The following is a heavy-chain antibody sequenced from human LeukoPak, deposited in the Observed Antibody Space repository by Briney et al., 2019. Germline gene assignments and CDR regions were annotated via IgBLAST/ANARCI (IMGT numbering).Heavy chain of an antibody. J-gene: IGHJ5*02. CDR3: ARVAYDFWSGYSSNWFDP. V-gene: IGHV3-53*01. CDR2: IYSGGST. CDR1: GFTVSSNY. D-gene: IGHD3-3*01. Sequence: PGGSLRLSCAASGFTVSSNYTSWVRRAPGKGLEWVSVIYSGGSTYYADSVKGRFTISRDNSKNTLYLQMNSLRAEDTAVYYCARVAYDFWSGYSSNWFDPWGQGTLVTVSS.